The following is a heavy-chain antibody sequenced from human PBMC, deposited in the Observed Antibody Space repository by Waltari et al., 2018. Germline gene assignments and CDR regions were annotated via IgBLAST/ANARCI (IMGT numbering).Heavy chain of an antibody. CDR2: ISYDGSNK. CDR3: GVATTYYFDY. J-gene: IGHJ4*02. CDR1: GFTFSSYA. D-gene: IGHD5-12*01. Sequence: QVQLVESGGGVVQPGRSLRLSCAASGFTFSSYAMHWVRQAPGKGLEWVAVISYDGSNKYYADSGKGRFTISRDNSKNTLYLQMNSLRAEDTAVYYCGVATTYYFDYWGQGTLVTVSS. V-gene: IGHV3-30*04.